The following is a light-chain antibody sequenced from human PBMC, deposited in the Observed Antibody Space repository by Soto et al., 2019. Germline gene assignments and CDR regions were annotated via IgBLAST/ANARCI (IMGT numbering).Light chain of an antibody. J-gene: IGKJ1*01. CDR2: KAS. Sequence: DIQLTQSPSTLSASVGDRVTIACRASQSIDTWLAWYQQKPGNAPKLLIYKASNLESGVPSRFSGSGSGTEFSLTIRGLQPDDFASYYCQQYNNYPRPFGQGTKV. V-gene: IGKV1-5*03. CDR1: QSIDTW. CDR3: QQYNNYPRP.